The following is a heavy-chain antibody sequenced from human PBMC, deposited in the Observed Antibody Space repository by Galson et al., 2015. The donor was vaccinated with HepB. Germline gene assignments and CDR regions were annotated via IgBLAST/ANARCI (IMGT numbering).Heavy chain of an antibody. Sequence: SLRLSCAASGFTFSIHNMNWVRQAPGKGLESVSYISSRSTTMYYADSVKGRFFISRDNAKNSLFLQMNSLRDEDTAVYYCARARLAAAGSYYFDYWGQGTLVTVSS. CDR1: GFTFSIHN. CDR3: ARARLAAAGSYYFDY. CDR2: ISSRSTTM. D-gene: IGHD6-13*01. J-gene: IGHJ4*02. V-gene: IGHV3-48*02.